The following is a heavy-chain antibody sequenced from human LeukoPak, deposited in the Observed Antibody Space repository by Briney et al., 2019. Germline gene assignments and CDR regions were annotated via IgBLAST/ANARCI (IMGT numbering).Heavy chain of an antibody. V-gene: IGHV4-59*11. J-gene: IGHJ6*03. CDR3: AREYDSSGYYQNYYYYYMDV. D-gene: IGHD3-22*01. CDR1: GGSISSHY. Sequence: SETLSLTCTVSGGSISSHYWSWIRQPPGKGLEWIGYIYYSGNTNYNPSLKSRVTISVDTSKSQFSLKLSSVTAADTAVYYCAREYDSSGYYQNYYYYYMDVWGKGTTVTVSS. CDR2: IYYSGNT.